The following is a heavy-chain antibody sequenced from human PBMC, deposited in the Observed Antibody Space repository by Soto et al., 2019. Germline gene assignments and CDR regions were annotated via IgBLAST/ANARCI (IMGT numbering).Heavy chain of an antibody. Sequence: QVQLVQSGAEVKKPGASVKVSCKASGYTYINYGISWVRQAPGQGLEWVGWISSFTGDRTYAQKFEGRVTVTTDTSTSTVYMEVRSLRSDDTAVYYCARDPGLIRGLVVEYWGQGTLVSVSA. CDR3: ARDPGLIRGLVVEY. CDR2: ISSFTGDR. J-gene: IGHJ4*02. V-gene: IGHV1-18*01. CDR1: GYTYINYG. D-gene: IGHD3-10*01.